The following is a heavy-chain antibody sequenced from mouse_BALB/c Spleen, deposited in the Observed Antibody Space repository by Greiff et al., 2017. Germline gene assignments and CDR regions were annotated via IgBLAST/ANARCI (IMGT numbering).Heavy chain of an antibody. J-gene: IGHJ3*01. CDR3: ARDHLPPFAY. D-gene: IGHD5-1*01. CDR1: GFTFTDYY. CDR2: IRNKANGYTT. Sequence: EVKVVESGGGLVQPGGSLRLSCATSGFTFTDYYMSWVRQPPGKALEWLGFIRNKANGYTTEYSASVKGRFTISRDNSQSILYLQMNTLRAEDSATYYCARDHLPPFAYWGQGTLVTVSA. V-gene: IGHV7-3*02.